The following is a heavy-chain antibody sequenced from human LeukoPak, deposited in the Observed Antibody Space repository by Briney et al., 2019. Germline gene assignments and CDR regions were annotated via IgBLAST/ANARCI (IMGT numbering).Heavy chain of an antibody. CDR3: AKGAATVAVAGHPDH. Sequence: PGRSLTLSCAGSGFTVRTYCMHWVRQAPGKGLEWVAVISNDGYSKFYVASVKGRFTITRDNSNNTLNLQMNSLRAEDTAVYYCAKGAATVAVAGHPDHWGQGTLVTVSS. D-gene: IGHD6-19*01. CDR2: ISNDGYSK. V-gene: IGHV3-30*18. J-gene: IGHJ4*02. CDR1: GFTVRTYC.